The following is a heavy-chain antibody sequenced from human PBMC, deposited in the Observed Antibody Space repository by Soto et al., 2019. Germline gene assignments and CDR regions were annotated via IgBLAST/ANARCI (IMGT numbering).Heavy chain of an antibody. CDR1: GGSISSYY. CDR3: ARARYGDYGPYYFDY. Sequence: PSETLSLTCAVSGGSISSYYWSWVRQPPGKGLEWIGYIYYSGSTNYNPSLKSRVTISVDTSKNQFSLKLSSVTAADTAVYYCARARYGDYGPYYFDYWGQGTLVTVSS. D-gene: IGHD4-17*01. J-gene: IGHJ4*02. CDR2: IYYSGST. V-gene: IGHV4-59*08.